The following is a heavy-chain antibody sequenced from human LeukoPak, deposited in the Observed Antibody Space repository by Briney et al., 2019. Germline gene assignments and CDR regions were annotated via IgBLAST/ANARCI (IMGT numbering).Heavy chain of an antibody. CDR3: ARRGTGWYNFDS. CDR2: IYYSGSA. D-gene: IGHD6-19*01. V-gene: IGHV4-59*08. Sequence: SETLSLTCSVSGGSMSSYHWSWIRQPPGKGLEWIGYIYYSGSAIYNPSLKSRVSISVDTSKNQFSLKVGSVTAADTAVYYCARRGTGWYNFDSWGQGTLVTVSS. CDR1: GGSMSSYH. J-gene: IGHJ4*02.